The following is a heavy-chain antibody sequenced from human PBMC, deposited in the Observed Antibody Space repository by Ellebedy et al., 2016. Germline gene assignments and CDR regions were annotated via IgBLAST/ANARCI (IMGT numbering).Heavy chain of an antibody. CDR1: GFTFSTYW. CDR2: IKEDGSNK. D-gene: IGHD1-14*01. V-gene: IGHV3-7*01. Sequence: GESLKISCAASGFTFSTYWMYWVRQAPGKGLEWVASIKEDGSNKHYVDSVKGRFTISRDNAKNSLYLQMNSLRAEDTAVYYCAREPGAGGPWGQGTLVTVSS. CDR3: AREPGAGGP. J-gene: IGHJ5*02.